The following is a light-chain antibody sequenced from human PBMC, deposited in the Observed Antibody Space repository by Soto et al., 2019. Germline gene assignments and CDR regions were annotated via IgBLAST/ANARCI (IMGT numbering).Light chain of an antibody. CDR1: SSDVGGYNY. V-gene: IGLV2-8*01. J-gene: IGLJ2*01. CDR2: EVS. CDR3: SSYAGSNKV. Sequence: QSALTQPPSASGSPGQSVTISCTGTSSDVGGYNYVSWYQQHPGKAPKLMIYEVSKRPSGVPDRFSGSKSGNTASLTVSGRQAEDEAEYYCSSYAGSNKVFGGGTQLTVL.